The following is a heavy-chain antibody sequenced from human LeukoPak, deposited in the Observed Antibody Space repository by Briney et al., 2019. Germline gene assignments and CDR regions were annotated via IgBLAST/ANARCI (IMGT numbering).Heavy chain of an antibody. V-gene: IGHV3-30*03. CDR2: ISYDGSSK. CDR3: ARDHKGNGYSLDY. J-gene: IGHJ4*02. D-gene: IGHD5-24*01. CDR1: GFTFSTYG. Sequence: GGSLRLSCAGSGFTFSTYGMHWVRQSPGKGLESVAIISYDGSSKYYADSVKGRFTISRDNAKNSLYLQMNSLRAEDTAVYYCARDHKGNGYSLDYWGQGTLVTVSS.